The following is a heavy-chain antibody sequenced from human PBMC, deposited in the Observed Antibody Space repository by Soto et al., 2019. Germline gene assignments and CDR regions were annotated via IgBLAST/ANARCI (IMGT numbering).Heavy chain of an antibody. D-gene: IGHD2-2*01. CDR2: IYYSGST. Sequence: SETLSLTCTVSGGSISSSSYYWGWIRQPPGKGLEWIGSIYYSGSTYYNPSLKSRVTISVDTSKNQFSLKLSSVTAADTAVYYCARLLVVVPAAMRNPIDYWGQGTLVTV. CDR3: ARLLVVVPAAMRNPIDY. J-gene: IGHJ4*02. V-gene: IGHV4-39*01. CDR1: GGSISSSSYY.